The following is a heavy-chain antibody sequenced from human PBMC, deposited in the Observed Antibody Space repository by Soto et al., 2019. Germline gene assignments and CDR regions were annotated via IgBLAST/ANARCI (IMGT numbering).Heavy chain of an antibody. J-gene: IGHJ4*02. CDR2: IKPGGSYI. Sequence: QVQLVQSGAEVKKPGASVKVSCKASGDTFTSYYIHWVRQAPGVGLEWMALIKPGGSYITYAHNFQGRVTLTSDTSTSAVYMELSSLRSDDPAVYYCAKDISDYPGYFDSWGQGTLVTVPS. V-gene: IGHV1-46*01. D-gene: IGHD3-16*01. CDR3: AKDISDYPGYFDS. CDR1: GDTFTSYY.